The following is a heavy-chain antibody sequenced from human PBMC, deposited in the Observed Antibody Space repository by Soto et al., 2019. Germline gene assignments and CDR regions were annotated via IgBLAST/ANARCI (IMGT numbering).Heavy chain of an antibody. CDR3: RGYHYSYGRHV. CDR1: GLAFSDHY. J-gene: IGHJ6*02. V-gene: IGHV3-72*01. CDR2: SRNKANSFTT. Sequence: EVQVVESGGGLVQPGGSLRLSCAASGLAFSDHYMDWVRQAPGKGLEWVGRSRNKANSFTTEYAASVNGRFSVSRDDSKNSLFLQMNSLKTEETAVYYCRGYHYSYGRHVWGQGTTVTVSS.